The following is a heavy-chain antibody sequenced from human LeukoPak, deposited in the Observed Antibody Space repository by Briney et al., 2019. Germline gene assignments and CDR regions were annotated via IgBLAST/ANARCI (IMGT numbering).Heavy chain of an antibody. CDR3: ARDLSLYCSGGSCYSLNY. CDR2: ISSSGSTI. CDR1: GFTFSSYA. Sequence: TGGSLRLSCAASGFTFSSYAMSWVRQAPGKGLEWVSYISSSGSTIYYADSVKGRFTISRDNAKNSLYLQMNSLRAEDTAVYYCARDLSLYCSGGSCYSLNYWGQGTLVTVSS. J-gene: IGHJ4*02. D-gene: IGHD2-15*01. V-gene: IGHV3-48*04.